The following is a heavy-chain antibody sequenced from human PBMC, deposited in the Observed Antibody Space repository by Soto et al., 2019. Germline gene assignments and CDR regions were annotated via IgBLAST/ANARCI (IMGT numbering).Heavy chain of an antibody. CDR1: GFSLSSYG. CDR2: SSFDGSDA. J-gene: IGHJ4*02. Sequence: QVQLVESGGGVVQPGRSLRLSCAASGFSLSSYGMHWVRQAPGKGLEWVADSSFDGSDAHYADSVKGRFTISRDSSTLYLQMNSLRGDDTATDFCVRELGFSSTWPAYWGQGTLVTVSS. V-gene: IGHV3-30*19. D-gene: IGHD2-2*01. CDR3: VRELGFSSTWPAY.